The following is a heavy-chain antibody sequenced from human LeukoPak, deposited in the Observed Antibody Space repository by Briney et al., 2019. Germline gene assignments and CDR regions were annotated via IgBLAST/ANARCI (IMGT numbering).Heavy chain of an antibody. D-gene: IGHD3-10*01. CDR1: GGSISSYY. CDR3: ARGGYYGSGNDFRFDP. V-gene: IGHV4-59*01. Sequence: SSETLSLTCTVSGGSISSYYWSWIRQPPGKGLEWIGYIYYSGSTNYKPSLKSRVTISVDTSKNQFSLKLNSVTAADTAVYYCARGGYYGSGNDFRFDPWGQGTLVTVSS. J-gene: IGHJ5*02. CDR2: IYYSGST.